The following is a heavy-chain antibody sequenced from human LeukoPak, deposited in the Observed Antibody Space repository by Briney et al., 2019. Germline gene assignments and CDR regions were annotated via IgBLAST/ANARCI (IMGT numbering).Heavy chain of an antibody. CDR1: GGSISGISYY. V-gene: IGHV4-39*01. J-gene: IGHJ4*02. CDR2: IYYSGST. Sequence: SETLSLTCFVSGGSISGISYYWGWIRQPPEKGLEWIGNIYYSGSTYNNPSLESRVIISVDTSKNQFSLKLTSVTAADTAVYYCARQGVVGATGFDYWGQGTLVTVSS. CDR3: ARQGVVGATGFDY. D-gene: IGHD1-26*01.